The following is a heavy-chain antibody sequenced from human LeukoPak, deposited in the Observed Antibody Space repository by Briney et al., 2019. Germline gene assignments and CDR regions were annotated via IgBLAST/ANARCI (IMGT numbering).Heavy chain of an antibody. CDR1: GGTFISYA. D-gene: IGHD1-26*01. J-gene: IGHJ6*02. CDR3: ARISLGAIWGYYYGMDV. CDR2: IIPIFDTA. V-gene: IGHV1-69*13. Sequence: SVKVSCKASGGTFISYAISWVRQAPGQGLEWMGGIIPIFDTADYAQKFQGRVAVTADESTSTAYMELSSLRSEDTAVFYCARISLGAIWGYYYGMDVWGQGTTVTVSS.